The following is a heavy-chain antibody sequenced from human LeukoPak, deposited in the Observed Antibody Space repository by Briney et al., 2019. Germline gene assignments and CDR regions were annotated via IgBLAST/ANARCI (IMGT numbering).Heavy chain of an antibody. V-gene: IGHV3-23*01. CDR2: ISGSGGST. CDR3: AKEFRFLEWLFDY. D-gene: IGHD3-3*01. Sequence: GASLRLSCAASGFTFSSYTMSWVRQAPGKGLEWVSAISGSGGSTYYADSVKGRFTISRDNSKNTLYLQMNSLRAEDTAVYYCAKEFRFLEWLFDYWGQGTLVTVSS. CDR1: GFTFSSYT. J-gene: IGHJ4*02.